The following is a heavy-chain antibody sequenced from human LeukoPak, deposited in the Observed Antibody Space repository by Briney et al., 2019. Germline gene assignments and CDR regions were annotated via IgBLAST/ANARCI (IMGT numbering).Heavy chain of an antibody. CDR1: GFTFSSYG. D-gene: IGHD3-10*02. CDR2: ILYDGSNK. J-gene: IGHJ6*04. CDR3: AELGITMIGGV. V-gene: IGHV3-30*18. Sequence: PGRSLRLSCAASGFTFSSYGMHWVRQAPGKGLEWVAVILYDGSNKYYSDSVKGRFTISSDNSKNPLYLPMTSLSAEDTAVYYCAELGITMIGGVWGKGTTVTISS.